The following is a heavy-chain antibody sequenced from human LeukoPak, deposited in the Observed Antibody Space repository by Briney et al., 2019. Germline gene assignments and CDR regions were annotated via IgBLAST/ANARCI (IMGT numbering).Heavy chain of an antibody. J-gene: IGHJ4*02. Sequence: GASVEVSCKASGYTFTSYGISWVRQAPGQGLEWMGWISAYNGNTNYAQKLQGRVTMTTDTSTSTAYMELRSLRPDDTAVYYCARWASGYCSGGSCYSSDYWGQGTLVTVSS. CDR2: ISAYNGNT. CDR1: GYTFTSYG. CDR3: ARWASGYCSGGSCYSSDY. V-gene: IGHV1-18*01. D-gene: IGHD2-15*01.